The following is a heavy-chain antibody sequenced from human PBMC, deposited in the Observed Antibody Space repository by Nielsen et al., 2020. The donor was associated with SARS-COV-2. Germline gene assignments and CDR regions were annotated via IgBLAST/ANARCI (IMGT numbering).Heavy chain of an antibody. J-gene: IGHJ6*02. Sequence: SETLSLTCTVSGGSISSGGYYWSWIRHHPGKGLEWIGYIYFSGRTCYNPSLKSRVTISVDTSKNQFSLSLRSVTAADTAVYYCARKSSGYDHYNYGMDVWGQGTTVTVSS. V-gene: IGHV4-31*03. CDR1: GGSISSGGYY. D-gene: IGHD5-12*01. CDR3: ARKSSGYDHYNYGMDV. CDR2: IYFSGRT.